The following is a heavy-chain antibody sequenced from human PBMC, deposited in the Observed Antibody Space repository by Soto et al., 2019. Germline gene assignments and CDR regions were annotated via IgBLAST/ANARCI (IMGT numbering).Heavy chain of an antibody. J-gene: IGHJ4*02. D-gene: IGHD3-22*01. CDR2: ISGSGGST. CDR3: AKAISRYYDSTYYFDY. Sequence: EVQLLESGGGLVQPGGSLRLSCAASGFTFSSYAMSWVRQAPGKGLEWVSAISGSGGSTYYADSVKGRFTISRDNSKNTLYLQMNSLRAEDTAVYYCAKAISRYYDSTYYFDYWGQGTLVTVSS. CDR1: GFTFSSYA. V-gene: IGHV3-23*01.